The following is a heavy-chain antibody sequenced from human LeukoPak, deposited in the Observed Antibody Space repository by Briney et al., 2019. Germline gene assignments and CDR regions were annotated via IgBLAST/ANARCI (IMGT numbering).Heavy chain of an antibody. D-gene: IGHD2-21*02. CDR3: AKGRHIVVVTVDY. J-gene: IGHJ4*02. Sequence: GGSLRLSCAASGFTFSSYAMSWVRQAPRKGLEWVSAISGSGGSTFYADSVKGRFTISRDNSKNTLYLQVNSLRAEDTAVYYCAKGRHIVVVTVDYWGQGTLVTVSS. CDR2: ISGSGGST. CDR1: GFTFSSYA. V-gene: IGHV3-23*01.